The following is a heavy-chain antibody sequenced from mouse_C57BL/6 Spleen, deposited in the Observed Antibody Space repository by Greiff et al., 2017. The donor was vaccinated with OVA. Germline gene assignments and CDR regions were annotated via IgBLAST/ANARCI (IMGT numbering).Heavy chain of an antibody. Sequence: EVKLMESGGGLVKPGGSLKLSCAASGFTFSSYTMSWVRQTPEKRLGWVATISVGGGNTYYPDSVKGRFTISRDNAKNTLYLQMSSLRSEDPALYYCARRRQLYSLDYWRQGTTLAVSA. CDR3: ARRRQLYSLDY. D-gene: IGHD3-2*01. CDR2: ISVGGGNT. J-gene: IGHJ2*01. V-gene: IGHV5-9*01. CDR1: GFTFSSYT.